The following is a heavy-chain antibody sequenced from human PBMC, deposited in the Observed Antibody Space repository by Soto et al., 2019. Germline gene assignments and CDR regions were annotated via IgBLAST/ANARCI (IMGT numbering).Heavy chain of an antibody. Sequence: QVQLQESGPGLVKPSQTLSLTCTVSGGSISSGGYYWSWIRQHPGKGLEWVGYIYYSGSTYYNPSPKSRVTIAVSTSKYRFSLSLSSVTAADTAVYYCARRESQLLRYWYFDLWGRGTLVTVSS. CDR1: GGSISSGGYY. V-gene: IGHV4-31*03. CDR3: ARRESQLLRYWYFDL. J-gene: IGHJ2*01. CDR2: IYYSGST. D-gene: IGHD2-2*01.